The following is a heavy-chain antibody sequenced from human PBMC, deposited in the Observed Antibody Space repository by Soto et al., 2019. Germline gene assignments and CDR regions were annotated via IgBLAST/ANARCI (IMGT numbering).Heavy chain of an antibody. CDR3: AKDPNGDYIGAFDD. CDR2: ISRSSNVI. Sequence: EVQLLESGGGLVQPGGSLRLSCAASGFDFSNYAVTWVRQAQGKGLEWVSSISRSSNVIYYADSVKGRFIICRDNSKNTLYLQMNRLRAEDTARYYCAKDPNGDYIGAFDDWGQGTLVTVS. D-gene: IGHD4-17*01. J-gene: IGHJ4*02. V-gene: IGHV3-23*01. CDR1: GFDFSNYA.